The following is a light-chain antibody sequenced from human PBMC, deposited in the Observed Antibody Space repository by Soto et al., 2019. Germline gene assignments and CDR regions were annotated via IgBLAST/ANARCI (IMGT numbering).Light chain of an antibody. CDR2: EVS. CDR3: SSYAGSNNSYV. CDR1: SSDVGGYNY. V-gene: IGLV2-8*01. J-gene: IGLJ1*01. Sequence: QSALTQPPSASGPPGQSVTVSCTGTSSDVGGYNYVSWYQQHPGKAPKLMIYEVSKRPAGVPDRFSGSKSGNTASLTVSGLQADDEADYYCSSYAGSNNSYVFGTGTKVTVL.